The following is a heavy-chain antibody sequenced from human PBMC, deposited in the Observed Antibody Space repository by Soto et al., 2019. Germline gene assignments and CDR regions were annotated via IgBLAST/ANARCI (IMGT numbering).Heavy chain of an antibody. D-gene: IGHD3-22*01. V-gene: IGHV3-74*01. J-gene: IGHJ3*02. CDR2: INNDGRGT. Sequence: EEQLVESGGGLVQSGGSLRLSCAASEFTFSSYWMHWVRQAPGKGLVWVSRINNDGRGTIYADSVQGRFTVTTDNTKNTLDLQMNSLRDEDTAVYYCSRGGFNDGFDIWGQGTMVTVSS. CDR1: EFTFSSYW. CDR3: SRGGFNDGFDI.